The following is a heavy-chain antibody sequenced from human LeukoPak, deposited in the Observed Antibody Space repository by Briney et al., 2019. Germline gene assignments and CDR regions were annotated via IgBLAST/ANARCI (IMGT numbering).Heavy chain of an antibody. D-gene: IGHD6-13*01. CDR1: GFTFVDYG. CDR3: ASLGYSSSWYYYYYGMDV. Sequence: GGSLRLACAASGFTFVDYGMSWVRQAPGKGLEWVSGINWNGGSTGYADSVKGRFTISRDNAKNSLYLQMNSLRAEDTALYHCASLGYSSSWYYYYYGMDVWGQGTTVTVSS. J-gene: IGHJ6*02. CDR2: INWNGGST. V-gene: IGHV3-20*01.